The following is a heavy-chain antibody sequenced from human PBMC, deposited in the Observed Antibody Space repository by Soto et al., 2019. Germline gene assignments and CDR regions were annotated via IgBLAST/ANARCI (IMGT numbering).Heavy chain of an antibody. CDR1: GFTFSSYW. V-gene: IGHV3-7*01. D-gene: IGHD3-9*01. CDR3: ARSPPPYYDILSAFDI. Sequence: GFLRLSCAASGFTFSSYWMSLVRQAPGKGLEWVANIKQDGSEKYYVDSVKGRFTISRDNAKNSLYLQMNGLRAEDTAVYYCARSPPPYYDILSAFDIWGQGTMVTVSS. CDR2: IKQDGSEK. J-gene: IGHJ3*02.